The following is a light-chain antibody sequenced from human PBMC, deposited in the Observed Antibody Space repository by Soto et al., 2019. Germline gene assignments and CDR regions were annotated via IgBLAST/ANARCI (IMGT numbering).Light chain of an antibody. CDR1: RTDVGGYNF. CDR3: CSYVSSKTYV. J-gene: IGLJ1*01. Sequence: QSALTQPASVSGSPGQSITISCTGTRTDVGGYNFVSWYQQHPGKAPKLIIYEVSNRPSGVSNRFPGSKSDNTASLTISGLQAEDEADYYCCSYVSSKTYVFGTGTKVTVL. V-gene: IGLV2-14*01. CDR2: EVS.